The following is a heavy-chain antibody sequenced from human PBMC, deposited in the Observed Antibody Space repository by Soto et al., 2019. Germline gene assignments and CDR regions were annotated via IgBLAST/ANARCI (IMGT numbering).Heavy chain of an antibody. V-gene: IGHV4-28*03. CDR1: GYSISSSNW. J-gene: IGHJ4*02. CDR2: IYYSGTT. Sequence: SETLSLTCAVSGYSISSSNWWGWIRQPPGKGLEWIGYIYYSGTTYYNPSLKSRVTISIDRSKNQFSLKLTSVTAADTAVYYCARVPDYWGQGILVTVS. D-gene: IGHD2-2*01. CDR3: ARVPDY.